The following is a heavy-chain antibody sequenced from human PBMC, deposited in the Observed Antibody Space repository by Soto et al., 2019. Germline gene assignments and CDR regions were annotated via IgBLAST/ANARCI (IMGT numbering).Heavy chain of an antibody. Sequence: QLQLQESGPGLVKPSETLSLTCTVSGGSISSGPYSWGWIRQPPGEGLEWIGTFHYSENTYYNPSLESRVTISVDTSKNQFSLKVTSVTVADTAIYYCARLGGYCSTTSCYGFYGMDVWGRGTTVIVSS. CDR1: GGSISSGPYS. CDR2: FHYSENT. J-gene: IGHJ6*02. D-gene: IGHD2-2*01. V-gene: IGHV4-39*01. CDR3: ARLGGYCSTTSCYGFYGMDV.